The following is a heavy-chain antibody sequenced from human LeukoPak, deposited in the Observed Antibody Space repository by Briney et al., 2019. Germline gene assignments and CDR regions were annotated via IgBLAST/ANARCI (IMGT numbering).Heavy chain of an antibody. CDR1: GYTFIDNY. V-gene: IGHV1-2*02. CDR3: ARLTGQRQFDP. Sequence: ASVKVSCKASGYTFIDNYMHWVRQAPGQGREGMGWINAKSGGTKYKQKFQGRVTMTRDTSITTAYMELSTLTSEDTAIYYCARLTGQRQFDPWGQGTLVTVSS. CDR2: INAKSGGT. J-gene: IGHJ5*02. D-gene: IGHD1-20*01.